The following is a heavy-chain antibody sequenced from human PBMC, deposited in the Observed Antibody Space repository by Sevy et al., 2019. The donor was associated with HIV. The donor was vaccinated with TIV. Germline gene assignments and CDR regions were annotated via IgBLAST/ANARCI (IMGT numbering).Heavy chain of an antibody. CDR2: IWYDGSNK. J-gene: IGHJ3*02. V-gene: IGHV3-33*01. Sequence: GESLKISCAASGFTFSSYGMHWVRQAPGKGLEWVAVIWYDGSNKYYADSVKGRFTISRDNSKNTLYLQMNSLRAEDTAVYYCAWAVGAQLKDAFDIWGQGTMVTVSS. D-gene: IGHD1-26*01. CDR1: GFTFSSYG. CDR3: AWAVGAQLKDAFDI.